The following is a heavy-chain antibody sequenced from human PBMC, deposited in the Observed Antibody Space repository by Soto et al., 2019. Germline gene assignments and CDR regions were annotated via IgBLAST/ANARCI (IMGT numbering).Heavy chain of an antibody. CDR3: ARRYGGHFDY. CDR2: IYYSGST. Sequence: QVQLQESGPGLVKPSETLSLTCTVSGGSISSYYWSWIRQPPGKGLEWIGYIYYSGSTNYNPSLKSRVTISVDTSKNQFPLKLSSVTAADTAVYYCARRYGGHFDYWGQGTLVTVSS. CDR1: GGSISSYY. D-gene: IGHD4-17*01. V-gene: IGHV4-59*08. J-gene: IGHJ4*02.